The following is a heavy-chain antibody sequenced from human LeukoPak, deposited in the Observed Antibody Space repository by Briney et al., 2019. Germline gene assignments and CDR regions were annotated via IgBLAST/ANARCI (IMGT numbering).Heavy chain of an antibody. V-gene: IGHV4-39*01. CDR2: IYDSGST. Sequence: SETLSLTCTVSGGSIRSSYYYWGWIRQPPGKGLEWIGSIYDSGSTYYNPSLKSRVTISVDTSKNQFSLKLNSVTAADTAVYYCARALFDYGDYWFDPWGQGTLVTVSS. J-gene: IGHJ5*02. D-gene: IGHD4-17*01. CDR3: ARALFDYGDYWFDP. CDR1: GGSIRSSYYY.